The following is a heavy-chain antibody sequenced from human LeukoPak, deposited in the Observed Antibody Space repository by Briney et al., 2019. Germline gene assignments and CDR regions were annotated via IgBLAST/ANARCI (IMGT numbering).Heavy chain of an antibody. CDR1: GFTFDDYA. CDR2: ISWNSGSI. CDR3: AKDMGDSKGGFDY. D-gene: IGHD2-21*01. Sequence: GGSLRLSCAASGFTFDDYAMHWVRQAPGKGLEWVSGISWNSGSIGYADSVKGRFTISRDNAKNSLYLQMNSLRAEDMALYYCAKDMGDSKGGFDYWGQGTLVTVSS. V-gene: IGHV3-9*03. J-gene: IGHJ4*02.